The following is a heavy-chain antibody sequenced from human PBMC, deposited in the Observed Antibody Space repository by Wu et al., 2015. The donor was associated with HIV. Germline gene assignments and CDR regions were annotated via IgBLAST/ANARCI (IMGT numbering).Heavy chain of an antibody. CDR1: AYTFSSHY. D-gene: IGHD6-13*01. J-gene: IGHJ5*02. CDR2: ISPSDGST. V-gene: IGHV1-46*01. CDR3: ARGALYSSSWTGWFDP. Sequence: QVQLVQSGAEVRTPGASVKISCKASAYTFSSHYMHWVRQAPGQGLEWIAMISPSDGSTSYSPTFQGRVTITRDTSTSIFYMELSSLRSEDTAVYYCARGALYSSSWTGWFDPWGQGTLVTVSS.